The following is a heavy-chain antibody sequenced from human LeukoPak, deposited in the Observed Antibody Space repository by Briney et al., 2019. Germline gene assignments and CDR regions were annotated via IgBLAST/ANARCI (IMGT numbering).Heavy chain of an antibody. CDR1: GDSIRSTSYY. D-gene: IGHD3-10*01. V-gene: IGHV4-39*07. J-gene: IGHJ4*02. CDR3: ARAPHFFDDRGSRYYFDS. CDR2: IYYSGNT. Sequence: PSETLSLTCTVSGDSIRSTSYYWGWIRQPPGEGLEWIGSIYYSGNTYYNPSLMSRVTISVDTSKNQFSLHLSSVTAADTAVYYCARAPHFFDDRGSRYYFDSWGQGALVTVSS.